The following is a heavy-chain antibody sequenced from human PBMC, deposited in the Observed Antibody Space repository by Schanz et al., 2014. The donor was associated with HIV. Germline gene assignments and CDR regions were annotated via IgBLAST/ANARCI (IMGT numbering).Heavy chain of an antibody. CDR2: MNPNSGNT. CDR1: GYTFKGYY. J-gene: IGHJ4*02. CDR3: ASLVGATGLELDY. V-gene: IGHV1-8*02. Sequence: QVKLVQSGAEVKKPGASVKVSCKASGYTFKGYYIHWVRQAPGQGLEWMGWMNPNSGNTGYAQKFQGRVTMTRNTSISTAYMELSSLRSEDTAVYYCASLVGATGLELDYWGQGTLVTVSS. D-gene: IGHD1-26*01.